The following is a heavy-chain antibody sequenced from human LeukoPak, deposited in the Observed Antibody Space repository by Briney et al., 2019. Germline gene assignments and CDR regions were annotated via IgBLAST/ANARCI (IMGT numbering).Heavy chain of an antibody. CDR3: ASLTTILYFHY. J-gene: IGHJ4*02. CDR1: GGSISRGGYY. D-gene: IGHD2-15*01. CDR2: IYFSRST. Sequence: SETLSLTCTVSGGSISRGGYYWSWIRQHPGKGLEWIVYIYFSRSTYYIPSLKIRVTISVDTSKNQFSLKLSSVTAADTAVYYCASLTTILYFHYWGQGTLVTVSS. V-gene: IGHV4-31*03.